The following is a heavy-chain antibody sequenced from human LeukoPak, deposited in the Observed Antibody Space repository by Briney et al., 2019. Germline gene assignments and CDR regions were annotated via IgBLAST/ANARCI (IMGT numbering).Heavy chain of an antibody. J-gene: IGHJ4*02. Sequence: ASVKVSCKASGGTFSSYAISWVRQAPGQGLEWMGGIIPIFGTANYAQKFQGRVTITADESTSTAYMELSSLRSEDTAVYYRARDPHYYGSGSYFDYWGQGTLVTVSS. CDR2: IIPIFGTA. V-gene: IGHV1-69*13. CDR1: GGTFSSYA. CDR3: ARDPHYYGSGSYFDY. D-gene: IGHD3-10*01.